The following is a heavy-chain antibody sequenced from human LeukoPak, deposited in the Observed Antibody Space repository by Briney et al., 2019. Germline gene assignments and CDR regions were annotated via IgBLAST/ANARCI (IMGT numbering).Heavy chain of an antibody. Sequence: GGSLRLSCAASGFTISSNSMNWVRRAPGEGLQWVSVIYSGGNTYYADAVKGRFTISRDNSKNTLYLQMNSLSAEDTAIYYCARENNFGSEMDVWGQGTTVTVSS. V-gene: IGHV3-53*01. D-gene: IGHD3-10*01. CDR1: GFTISSNS. CDR2: IYSGGNT. J-gene: IGHJ6*02. CDR3: ARENNFGSEMDV.